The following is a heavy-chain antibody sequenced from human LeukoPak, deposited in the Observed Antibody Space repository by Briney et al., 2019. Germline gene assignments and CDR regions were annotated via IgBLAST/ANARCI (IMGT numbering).Heavy chain of an antibody. CDR2: ISWNSGSI. D-gene: IGHD6-13*01. Sequence: GRSLRLSCAASGFTFDDYAMPWVRPAPGKGLEWVSGISWNSGSIGYADSVKGRFTISRDNAKNSLYLQMNSLRAEDTALYYCAKSQGQQLVYHFDYWGQGTLVTVSS. V-gene: IGHV3-9*01. CDR1: GFTFDDYA. CDR3: AKSQGQQLVYHFDY. J-gene: IGHJ4*02.